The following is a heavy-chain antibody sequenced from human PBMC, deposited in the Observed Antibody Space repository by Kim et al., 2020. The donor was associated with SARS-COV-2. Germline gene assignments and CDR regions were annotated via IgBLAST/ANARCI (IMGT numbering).Heavy chain of an antibody. CDR3: TRVPPYSNSWWDAVVI. Sequence: GGSLRLSCAASGFTFSDYAMHWVRQAPGKGLEWVGRIRSNANSYATAYSVSGKGRFIISRDDSKNTAYLQMNSLKTEDTAIYYCTRVPPYSNSWWDAVVIWGEGTMVTVSP. J-gene: IGHJ3*02. V-gene: IGHV3-73*01. D-gene: IGHD6-13*01. CDR2: IRSNANSYAT. CDR1: GFTFSDYA.